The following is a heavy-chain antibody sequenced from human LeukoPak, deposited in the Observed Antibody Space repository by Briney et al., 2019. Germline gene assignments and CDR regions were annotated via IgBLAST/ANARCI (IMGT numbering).Heavy chain of an antibody. CDR1: GFTFTRSA. Sequence: GTSVKVSCKTSGFTFTRSAIQWVRQARGHRLEWIGWIVVGSGSTDYAQKFQERVTITRDMSTSTAYVELSSLTSEDTAVYYCATDSDYSVQQWLPRGAYWGQGTLVTVSS. V-gene: IGHV1-58*02. J-gene: IGHJ4*02. D-gene: IGHD4-11*01. CDR3: ATDSDYSVQQWLPRGAY. CDR2: IVVGSGST.